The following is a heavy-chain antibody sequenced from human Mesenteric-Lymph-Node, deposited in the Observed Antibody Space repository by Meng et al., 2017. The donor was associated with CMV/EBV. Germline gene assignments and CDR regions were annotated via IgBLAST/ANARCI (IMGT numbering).Heavy chain of an antibody. Sequence: GESLKISCAASGFTFSSYSMSWVRQAPGKGLEWVSAISGSGGSTYYADSVKGRFTISRDNSKNTLYLQMNSLRAEDTAVYYCAKDLLGNSEDQLPLRLFDYWGQGTLVTVSS. CDR1: GFTFSSYS. J-gene: IGHJ4*02. CDR2: ISGSGGST. D-gene: IGHD2-2*01. CDR3: AKDLLGNSEDQLPLRLFDY. V-gene: IGHV3-23*01.